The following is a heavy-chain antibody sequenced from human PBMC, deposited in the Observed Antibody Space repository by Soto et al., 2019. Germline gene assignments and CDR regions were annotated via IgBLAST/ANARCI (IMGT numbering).Heavy chain of an antibody. CDR2: IYYSGST. CDR3: ARRYAGNFYF. V-gene: IGHV4-59*01. D-gene: IGHD2-8*01. Sequence: SETLSLTCTVSGGSISSYYWSWIRQPPGKGLEWIGYIYYSGSTNYNPSLKSRVTISVDTSKNQFSLKLSSVTAADTAVYYCARRYAGNFYFWGQGTMVTVSS. J-gene: IGHJ3*01. CDR1: GGSISSYY.